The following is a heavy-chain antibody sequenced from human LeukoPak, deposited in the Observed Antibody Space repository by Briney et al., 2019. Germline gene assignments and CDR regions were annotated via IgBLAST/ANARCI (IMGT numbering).Heavy chain of an antibody. Sequence: GGSLRLSCAGSGFTVSSNYMSWVRQAPGKGLEWVSSISSSSSYIYYADSVKGRFTISRDNAKNSLYLQMNSLRAEDTAVYYCVCGGGTDYWGQGTLVIVSS. V-gene: IGHV3-21*01. CDR3: VCGGGTDY. CDR2: ISSSSSYI. D-gene: IGHD2-15*01. CDR1: GFTVSSNY. J-gene: IGHJ4*02.